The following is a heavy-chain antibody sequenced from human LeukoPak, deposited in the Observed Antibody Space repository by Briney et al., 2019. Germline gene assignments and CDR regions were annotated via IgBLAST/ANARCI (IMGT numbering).Heavy chain of an antibody. J-gene: IGHJ6*03. D-gene: IGHD6-19*01. CDR1: GYTFTSYY. Sequence: GASVTVSCKASGYTFTSYYMHWVRQAPGQGLEWMGIINPSGGSASYAQKFQGRVAMTRDMSTSTVYMELSSLRSEDTAVYYCARDREAVALYYYYYMDVWGKGTTVTVSS. V-gene: IGHV1-46*01. CDR3: ARDREAVALYYYYYMDV. CDR2: INPSGGSA.